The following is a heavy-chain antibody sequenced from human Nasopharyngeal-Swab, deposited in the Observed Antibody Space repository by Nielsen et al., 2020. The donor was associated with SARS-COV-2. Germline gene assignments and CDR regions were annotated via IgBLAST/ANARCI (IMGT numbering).Heavy chain of an antibody. Sequence: GGSLRLSCKTSGYAFAGYWIAWVRQKPGQVLEWVGFIYPDHPGTKYSPSFRGQVTFSVDKSISTVYLQWSNLEASDTAMYYCAVNMGYFRRSFWLDPWGQGTLVTVSS. CDR3: AVNMGYFRRSFWLDP. CDR1: GYAFAGYW. V-gene: IGHV5-51*01. CDR2: IYPDHPGT. J-gene: IGHJ5*02. D-gene: IGHD2/OR15-2a*01.